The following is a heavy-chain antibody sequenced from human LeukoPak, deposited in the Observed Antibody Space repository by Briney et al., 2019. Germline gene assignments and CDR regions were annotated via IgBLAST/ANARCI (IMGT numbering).Heavy chain of an antibody. CDR2: INPNSGGT. J-gene: IGHJ3*02. V-gene: IGHV1-2*02. CDR3: AREVAVPGVNAFDI. D-gene: IGHD6-19*01. Sequence: ASVKVSCKTSGYTFTGYYMHWVRQAPGQGLEWMGWINPNSGGTYYAQKFQGRVTMTRDTSISTAYMELSWLRSDDTAVYYCAREVAVPGVNAFDIWGKGTRVTVSS. CDR1: GYTFTGYY.